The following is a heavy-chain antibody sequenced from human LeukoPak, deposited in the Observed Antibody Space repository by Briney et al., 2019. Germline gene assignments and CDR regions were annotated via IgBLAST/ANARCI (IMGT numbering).Heavy chain of an antibody. CDR3: ARVSYFDWITGAFDI. CDR1: GYTFTGYY. V-gene: IGHV1-2*02. J-gene: IGHJ3*02. CDR2: INPNSGGT. Sequence: ASVKVSCKASGYTFTGYYMHWVRQAPGQGLEWMGWINPNSGGTNYAQKFQGRVTMTRDTSISTAYMELSRLRSDDTAVYYCARVSYFDWITGAFDIWGQGTMVTVSS. D-gene: IGHD3-9*01.